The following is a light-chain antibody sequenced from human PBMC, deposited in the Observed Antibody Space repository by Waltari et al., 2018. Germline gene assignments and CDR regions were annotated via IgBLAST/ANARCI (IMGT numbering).Light chain of an antibody. V-gene: IGKV1-5*03. CDR1: QTILSW. CDR2: RAT. Sequence: DIQMTQSPSTLSASIGDRVTIPCRASQTILSWLAWYQQKPGPAPRLLIYRATALETGVPSRFSDTGSGTEFTLTINGLQPDDSATYFCQQYDSFWSFGQGTKV. J-gene: IGKJ1*01. CDR3: QQYDSFWS.